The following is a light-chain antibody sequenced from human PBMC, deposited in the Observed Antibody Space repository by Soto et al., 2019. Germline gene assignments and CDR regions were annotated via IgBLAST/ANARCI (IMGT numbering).Light chain of an antibody. V-gene: IGKV1-5*03. CDR1: QSISNW. CDR3: QQDNTYPWT. Sequence: DIQMTQSPSALSASVGDRVIVTCRASQSISNWLAWYQQKPGKAPNLLIYRASNLESGVPSRFSGSGSGREFTLTITSLQTDDFATYYCQQDNTYPWTFGQRTKVEIK. CDR2: RAS. J-gene: IGKJ1*01.